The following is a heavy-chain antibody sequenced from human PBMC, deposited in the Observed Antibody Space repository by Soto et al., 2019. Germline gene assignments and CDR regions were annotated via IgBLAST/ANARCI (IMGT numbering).Heavy chain of an antibody. D-gene: IGHD7-27*01. CDR1: GFTVSTYG. CDR2: ISRDGGTK. CDR3: TGGVASGY. Sequence: QVQLVESGGGVVQPGRSLRLSCAVSGFTVSTYGMHWVRQAPGKGLEWLAVISRDGGTKYYADSVKGRFTISRDNSRNTLFLEMNSLRGDDMAVYYCTGGVASGYWGQGTLVTVSS. V-gene: IGHV3-30*03. J-gene: IGHJ4*02.